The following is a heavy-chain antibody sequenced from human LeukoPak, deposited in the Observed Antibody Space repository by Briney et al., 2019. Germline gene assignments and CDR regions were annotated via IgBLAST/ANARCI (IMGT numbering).Heavy chain of an antibody. Sequence: GRPLRLSCAASGFTFDDYAMHWVRQAPGKGLEWVSGISWNSGSIGYADSVKGRFTISRDNAKNSLYLQMNSLRAEDTALYYCAKDIGYSSSWYYYYYGMDVWGQGTTVTVSS. D-gene: IGHD6-13*01. CDR1: GFTFDDYA. CDR2: ISWNSGSI. J-gene: IGHJ6*02. V-gene: IGHV3-9*01. CDR3: AKDIGYSSSWYYYYYGMDV.